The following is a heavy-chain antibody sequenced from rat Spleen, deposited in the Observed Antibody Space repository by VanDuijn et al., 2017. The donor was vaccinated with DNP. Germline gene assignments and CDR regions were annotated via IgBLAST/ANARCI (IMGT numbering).Heavy chain of an antibody. D-gene: IGHD1-9*01. CDR1: GFTFSDYN. J-gene: IGHJ2*01. V-gene: IGHV5S10*01. CDR3: ASPSGIHTTL. CDR2: ISYDGSST. Sequence: EVQLVESGGGLVQPGRSLKLSCVASGFTFSDYNMAWVRQAPKKGLEWVATISYDGSSTYYRDSVKGRFTISRDNAKSTLYLQMDSLRSEDTATYYCASPSGIHTTLWGQGVMVTVSS.